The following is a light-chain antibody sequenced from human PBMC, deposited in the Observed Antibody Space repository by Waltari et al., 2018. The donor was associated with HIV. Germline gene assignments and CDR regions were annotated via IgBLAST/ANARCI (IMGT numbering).Light chain of an antibody. CDR1: QSVLFSSQNKNY. Sequence: DIVMTQSPDSLAVSLGERATINCKSSQSVLFSSQNKNYLAWYQQKPGQPPKLLISWASARESGVPDRFSGGGSGTDFTLTISSLQAEDVAVYFCQQYFISPPTFDRGTKLEI. J-gene: IGKJ2*01. CDR3: QQYFISPPT. V-gene: IGKV4-1*01. CDR2: WAS.